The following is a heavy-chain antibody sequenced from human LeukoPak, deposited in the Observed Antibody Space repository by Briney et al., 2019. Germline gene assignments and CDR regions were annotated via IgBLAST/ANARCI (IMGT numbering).Heavy chain of an antibody. CDR1: GFSFSGHW. D-gene: IGHD6-6*01. CDR3: ARGPNSNWSGLDF. Sequence: PGGSLRLSCIASGFSFSGHWMHWARQLPGKGLVWVSRISPTGSTTSYADSVKGRFTVSRDNAKNTLYLQVNNLRAEDTAAYYCARGPNSNWSGLDFWGQGTLLTVSS. J-gene: IGHJ4*02. V-gene: IGHV3-74*01. CDR2: ISPTGSTT.